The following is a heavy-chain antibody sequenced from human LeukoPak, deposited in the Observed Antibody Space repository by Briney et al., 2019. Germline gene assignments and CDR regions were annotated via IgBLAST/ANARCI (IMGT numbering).Heavy chain of an antibody. V-gene: IGHV4-30-2*01. CDR1: GGSISSYS. D-gene: IGHD4-23*01. CDR3: ARGGTVASYYYYTMDV. CDR2: ISHSGST. Sequence: SETLSLTCTVSGGSISSYSWSWIRQPPGKGLEWIGYISHSGSTYYNPSLKSRVTISVDRSKNQFSLKLSSVTAADTAVYYCARGGTVASYYYYTMDVWGQGTTVTVSS. J-gene: IGHJ6*02.